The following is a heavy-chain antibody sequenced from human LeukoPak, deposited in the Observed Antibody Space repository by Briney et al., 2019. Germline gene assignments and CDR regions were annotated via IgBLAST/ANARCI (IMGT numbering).Heavy chain of an antibody. D-gene: IGHD5-18*01. CDR3: AGQGGYTAMVDY. CDR2: IYYSGST. V-gene: IGHV4-61*01. J-gene: IGHJ4*02. Sequence: SETLSLTCTVSGVSISSSSYYWSWIRQPPGKGLEWIGYIYYSGSTNYNPSLKSRVSISVDTSKNQFSLKLSSVTAADTAVYYCAGQGGYTAMVDYWGQGTLVTVSS. CDR1: GVSISSSSYY.